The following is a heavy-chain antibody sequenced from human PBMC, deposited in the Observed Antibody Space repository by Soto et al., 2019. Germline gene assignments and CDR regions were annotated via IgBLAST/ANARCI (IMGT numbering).Heavy chain of an antibody. D-gene: IGHD3-22*01. CDR1: GFAVSLYT. V-gene: IGHV3-30-3*01. J-gene: IGHJ4*01. Sequence: GGSLTLSCAASGFAVSLYTMHRARQAQGKGLEWVAVISYDGSNKYYADSVKGRFTISRDNSKNTLYLQMNSLRAEDTAVYYCARGAPMIVVVIVDFDYWGQGTLVTVSS. CDR3: ARGAPMIVVVIVDFDY. CDR2: ISYDGSNK.